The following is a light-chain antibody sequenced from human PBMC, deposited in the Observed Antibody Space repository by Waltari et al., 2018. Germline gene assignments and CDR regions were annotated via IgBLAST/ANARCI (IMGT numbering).Light chain of an antibody. CDR1: RSVSSK. Sequence: EIVMTQSPATLSVSPGERATLSCRASRSVSSKVVWYQQKPGQAPRLLIKGASTRATGIPARFSGSGSGTEFTLTISSLQSEDFAVYYCQQYDNWPYTFGQGTKLEIK. J-gene: IGKJ2*01. CDR3: QQYDNWPYT. CDR2: GAS. V-gene: IGKV3D-15*01.